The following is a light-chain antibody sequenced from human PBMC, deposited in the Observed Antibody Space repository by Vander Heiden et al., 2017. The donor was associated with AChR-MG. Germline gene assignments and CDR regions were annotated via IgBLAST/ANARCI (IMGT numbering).Light chain of an antibody. Sequence: DIQMTQSPSTLSASVGDRVTITCRASQSISSWLAWYQQKPGKAPKLLIYKAYSLESGVKSRFSGSGSGTEFTLTISSLQPDDFATEYCQQKTFGQGTKVEIK. V-gene: IGKV1-5*03. CDR2: KAY. CDR3: QQKT. J-gene: IGKJ1*01. CDR1: QSISSW.